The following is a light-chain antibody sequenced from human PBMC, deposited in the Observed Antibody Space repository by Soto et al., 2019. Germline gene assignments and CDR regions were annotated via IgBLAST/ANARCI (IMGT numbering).Light chain of an antibody. V-gene: IGLV2-14*01. J-gene: IGLJ3*02. CDR1: SSDVGGYNY. CDR2: EVS. Sequence: HSALTQPASVSGSPGQSITISCTGTSSDVGGYNYVSWYQQHPGKAPKLMIYEVSNRPSGVSNRFSGSKSGNTASLTISGLQAEDEADYYCSSYTRSSTLEVFGGGTKVTVL. CDR3: SSYTRSSTLEV.